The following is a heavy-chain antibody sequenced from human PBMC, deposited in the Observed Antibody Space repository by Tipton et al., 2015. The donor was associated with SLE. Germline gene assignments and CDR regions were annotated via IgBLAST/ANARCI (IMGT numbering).Heavy chain of an antibody. Sequence: LRLSCTVSGGSISSGSYYWGWIRQPPGKGLEWIGSIYYSGSTYYNPSLKSRVTISVDTSKNQFSLKLSSVTAADTAVYYCASCLDMQWLVPFDYWGQGTLVTVSS. CDR2: IYYSGST. V-gene: IGHV4-39*07. J-gene: IGHJ4*02. CDR1: GGSISSGSYY. D-gene: IGHD6-19*01. CDR3: ASCLDMQWLVPFDY.